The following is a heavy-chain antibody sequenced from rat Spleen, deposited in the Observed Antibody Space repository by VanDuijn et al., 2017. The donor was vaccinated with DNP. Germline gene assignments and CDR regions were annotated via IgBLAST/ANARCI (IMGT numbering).Heavy chain of an antibody. CDR1: GFTFSNYY. D-gene: IGHD1-7*01. J-gene: IGHJ3*01. CDR3: ATSSYYGYDYGFGY. Sequence: EVQLVESGGGLVQPGRYLKLSCAASGFTFSNYYMAWVRQAPKKGLEWVAASSPSGSRTYYADSVKGRFTISRDNAKSTLYLQMNSLRSEDMATYYCATSSYYGYDYGFGYWGQGTLVTVSS. V-gene: IGHV5-22*01. CDR2: SSPSGSRT.